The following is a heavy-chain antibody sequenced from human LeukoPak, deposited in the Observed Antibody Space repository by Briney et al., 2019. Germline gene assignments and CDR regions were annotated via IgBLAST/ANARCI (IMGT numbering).Heavy chain of an antibody. D-gene: IGHD4-11*01. V-gene: IGHV3-30*02. J-gene: IGHJ4*02. CDR2: IRYDGSNK. CDR3: AKDPVMTTVIILLYFDY. Sequence: PGGSLRLSCAASGFTFSSYGMHWVRQAPGKGLEWVAFIRYDGSNKYYADSVKDRFTISRDNSKNTLYLQMNSLRAEDTAVYYCAKDPVMTTVIILLYFDYWGQGTLVTVSS. CDR1: GFTFSSYG.